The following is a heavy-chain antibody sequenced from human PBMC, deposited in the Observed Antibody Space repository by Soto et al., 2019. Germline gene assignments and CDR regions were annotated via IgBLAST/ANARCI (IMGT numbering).Heavy chain of an antibody. CDR2: IWYDESNK. CDR3: ARDPSGDFSDY. Sequence: QAQLVESGGGVVQPGGSLRRSCAASGFTFSRSGMHWVRQAPGKGLEWVALIWYDESNKYYADSVKGRFTISRDNSKNTLYLQMTSLRAEDTAVYYCARDPSGDFSDYSCQGALVTVSS. J-gene: IGHJ4*02. D-gene: IGHD2-21*02. V-gene: IGHV3-33*01. CDR1: GFTFSRSG.